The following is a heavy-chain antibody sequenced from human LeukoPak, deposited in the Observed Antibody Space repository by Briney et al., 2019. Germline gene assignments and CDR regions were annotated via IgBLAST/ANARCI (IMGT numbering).Heavy chain of an antibody. CDR3: ARSQGYCSGGSCLQGDWFDP. J-gene: IGHJ5*02. D-gene: IGHD2-15*01. CDR2: IYPGDSDT. V-gene: IGHV5-51*01. Sequence: GESLKISCKGSGYSFTTSWIGWVRQMPGKGLEWMGIIYPGDSDTRYSPSFQGQVTISADKSISTAYLQWGSLKASDTAMYYCARSQGYCSGGSCLQGDWFDPWGEGTLVAVSS. CDR1: GYSFTTSW.